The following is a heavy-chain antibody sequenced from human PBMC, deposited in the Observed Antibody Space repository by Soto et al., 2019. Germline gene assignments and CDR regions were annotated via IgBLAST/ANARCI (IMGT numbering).Heavy chain of an antibody. CDR1: GDSVSSNNAA. D-gene: IGHD1-7*01. Sequence: SQTLSRTCSISGDSVSSNNAAWNWIRQSPSRGLEWLGRTYYRSRWYNDYAVSVKSRITVNPDTSKNQFSLQLTSVTPEDTAVYYCAGTTSHYWYYMDVWGKGTTVTVSS. CDR3: AGTTSHYWYYMDV. J-gene: IGHJ6*03. V-gene: IGHV6-1*01. CDR2: TYYRSRWYN.